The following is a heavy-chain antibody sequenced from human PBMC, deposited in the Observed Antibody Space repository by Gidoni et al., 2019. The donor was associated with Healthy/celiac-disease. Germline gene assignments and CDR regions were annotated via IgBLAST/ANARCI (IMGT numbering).Heavy chain of an antibody. D-gene: IGHD3-10*01. CDR2: IKQDGSEK. Sequence: EVQLVESGGGLVQPGGSLRLSCAASGFTFSSDSMSWVRQAPGKGLEWVANIKQDGSEKYYVDSVKGRFTISRDNAKNSLYLQMNSLRAEDTAVYYCARESRARGAFDIWGQGTMVTVSS. V-gene: IGHV3-7*01. CDR3: ARESRARGAFDI. CDR1: GFTFSSDS. J-gene: IGHJ3*02.